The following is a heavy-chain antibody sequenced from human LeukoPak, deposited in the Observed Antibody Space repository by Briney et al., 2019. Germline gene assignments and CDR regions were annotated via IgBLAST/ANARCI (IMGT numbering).Heavy chain of an antibody. CDR3: AKGGASVTRYVDY. CDR2: MSNSGENT. D-gene: IGHD4-17*01. Sequence: SGGSLRLSCTASGFTFGDYAMSWVRQTPGKGLEWVGIMSNSGENTFYGEAVKGRFTSSRDNSQNTLYLQMNSLRPEDTAVYYCAKGGASVTRYVDYWGQGTLVTVSS. J-gene: IGHJ4*02. CDR1: GFTFGDYA. V-gene: IGHV3-30*04.